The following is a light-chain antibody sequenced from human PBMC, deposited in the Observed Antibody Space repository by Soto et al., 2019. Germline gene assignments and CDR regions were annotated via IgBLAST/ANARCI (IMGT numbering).Light chain of an antibody. V-gene: IGLV2-14*01. CDR1: SSDVGIYKY. J-gene: IGLJ2*01. Sequence: QSALTQPASVSGSPGQSITISCTGTSSDVGIYKYVSWYQQHPGKAPNLMIYEVTNRPSGVSNRFSGSKSGNTASLTISGLQAEDEADYYCSSYTSSSTLVVFGGGTKLTVL. CDR2: EVT. CDR3: SSYTSSSTLVV.